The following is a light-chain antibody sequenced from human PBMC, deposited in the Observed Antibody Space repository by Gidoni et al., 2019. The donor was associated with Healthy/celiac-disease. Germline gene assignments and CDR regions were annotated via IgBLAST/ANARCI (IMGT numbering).Light chain of an antibody. CDR1: SSDVGDYNS. V-gene: IGLV2-8*01. CDR3: SSYAGRNTVV. J-gene: IGLJ2*01. Sequence: QSALTQPPSASGSPGQSVTISCTGTSSDVGDYNSVSWYPHHPGKAPKLMIYEVRQRPSGVPDRFSGSKSGNTASLTVSVLQAEDEADYYCSSYAGRNTVVFGGGTKLTVV. CDR2: EVR.